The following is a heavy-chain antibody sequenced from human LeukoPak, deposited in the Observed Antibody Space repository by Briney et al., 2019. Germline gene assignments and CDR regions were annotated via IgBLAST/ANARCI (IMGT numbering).Heavy chain of an antibody. D-gene: IGHD3-10*01. V-gene: IGHV4-59*08. J-gene: IGHJ4*02. CDR2: IYYSGST. CDR1: GGSISGYY. Sequence: SETLSLTCTVSGGSISGYYWTWIRQPPGKGLEYIGYIYYSGSTNHNPSLKSRVTISVDTSKNQFSLKLSSVTAADTAVYYCARHSARGLDYWGQGTLVTVSS. CDR3: ARHSARGLDY.